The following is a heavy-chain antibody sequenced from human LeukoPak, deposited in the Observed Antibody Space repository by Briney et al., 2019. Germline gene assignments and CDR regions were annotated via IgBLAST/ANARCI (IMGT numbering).Heavy chain of an antibody. J-gene: IGHJ3*02. V-gene: IGHV3-66*01. CDR3: ARGGDSSGSIRSAFDI. Sequence: GGSLRLSCAASGFTVSSNYMSWVRQAPGKGLEWVSIIHTGGITYYADSVKGRFTISRDNSKNSLYLQMNSLRAEDTAVYYCARGGDSSGSIRSAFDIWGQGTMVTVSS. D-gene: IGHD3-22*01. CDR1: GFTVSSNY. CDR2: IHTGGIT.